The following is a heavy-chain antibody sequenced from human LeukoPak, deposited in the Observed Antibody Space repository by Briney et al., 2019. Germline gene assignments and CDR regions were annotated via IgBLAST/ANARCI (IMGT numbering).Heavy chain of an antibody. V-gene: IGHV3-23*01. D-gene: IGHD3-16*02. CDR1: GFTFSSYA. Sequence: GGSLRLSCAASGFTFSSYAVSWVRQAPGKGLEWVSAISGSGGSTYYADSVKGRFTISRDNAKNSLYLQMNSLRAEDTAVYYCARDEHYDYVWGSYRNIDYWGQGTLVTVSS. J-gene: IGHJ4*02. CDR2: ISGSGGST. CDR3: ARDEHYDYVWGSYRNIDY.